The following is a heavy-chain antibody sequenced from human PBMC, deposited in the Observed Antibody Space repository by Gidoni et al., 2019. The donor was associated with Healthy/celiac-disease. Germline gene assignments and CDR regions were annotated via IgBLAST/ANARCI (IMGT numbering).Heavy chain of an antibody. CDR2: IYDSGST. D-gene: IGHD6-13*01. CDR3: AGRDSSSWYGLDY. V-gene: IGHV4-39*01. Sequence: QLQLQESGPGLVKPSETLSLTCTVSGGSISSSSYYWGWIRQPPGKGLEWIGSIYDSGSTYYNPSLKSRVTISVDTSKNQFSLKLSSVTAADTAVYYCAGRDSSSWYGLDYWGQGTLVTVSS. CDR1: GGSISSSSYY. J-gene: IGHJ4*02.